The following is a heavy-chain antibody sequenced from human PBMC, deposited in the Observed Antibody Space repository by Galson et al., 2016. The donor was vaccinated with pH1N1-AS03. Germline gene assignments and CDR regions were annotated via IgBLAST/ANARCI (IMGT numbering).Heavy chain of an antibody. Sequence: RQATGKGLEWVSIIAATGPTHYADSVKGRFTISREIPQNSLYLQMDSLRADDTAVYYCAVRGYISGAHGLDVWGKGTTVTVSS. CDR2: IAATGPT. J-gene: IGHJ6*04. D-gene: IGHD5-12*01. V-gene: IGHV3-13*01. CDR3: AVRGYISGAHGLDV.